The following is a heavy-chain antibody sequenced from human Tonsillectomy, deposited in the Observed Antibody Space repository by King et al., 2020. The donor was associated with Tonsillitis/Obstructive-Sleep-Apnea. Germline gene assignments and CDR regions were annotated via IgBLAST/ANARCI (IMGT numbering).Heavy chain of an antibody. CDR1: GFSFSTYG. J-gene: IGHJ4*02. CDR3: ARSRENTDY. V-gene: IGHV3-33*01. D-gene: IGHD1/OR15-1a*01. Sequence: QLVQSGGGVVQPGRSLRLSCAASGFSFSTYGMHWVRQAPGKGLEWVAVIWYDGSNKYYVDSVKGRFTISRDNSKNTMYLQMNSLRAEDTAVYYCARSRENTDYWGQGTLVTVSS. CDR2: IWYDGSNK.